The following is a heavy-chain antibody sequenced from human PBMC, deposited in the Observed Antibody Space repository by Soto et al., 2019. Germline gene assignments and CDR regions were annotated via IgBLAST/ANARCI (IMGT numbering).Heavy chain of an antibody. CDR3: ARGGVAARKGRWLEP. CDR2: IYYSGST. Sequence: SETLSLTCTVSVGSISSYYWSLIRQPPGKGLEWIGYIYYSGSTNYNPSLRSRVTISVDTPKNQFSLKVNSMTAADTAIYYCARGGVAARKGRWLEPWGQGTMVTVSS. V-gene: IGHV4-59*01. D-gene: IGHD6-25*01. CDR1: VGSISSYY. J-gene: IGHJ5*02.